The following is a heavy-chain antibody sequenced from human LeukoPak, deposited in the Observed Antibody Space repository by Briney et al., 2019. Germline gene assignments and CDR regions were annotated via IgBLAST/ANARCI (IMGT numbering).Heavy chain of an antibody. Sequence: GSLRLPCAASGFTFRGYSMNWVRQAPGQGLEWVSSLSSSSSYIYYADSVKGRFTTSRDNAKNSLYLQMNSLRAEDTAVYCCARDASSGYYYYMDVWGKGTTVTVSS. CDR2: LSSSSSYI. CDR3: ARDASSGYYYYMDV. D-gene: IGHD6-19*01. CDR1: GFTFRGYS. V-gene: IGHV3-21*01. J-gene: IGHJ6*03.